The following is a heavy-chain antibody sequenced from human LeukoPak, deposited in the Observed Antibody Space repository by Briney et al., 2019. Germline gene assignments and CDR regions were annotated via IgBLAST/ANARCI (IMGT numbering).Heavy chain of an antibody. V-gene: IGHV3-74*01. Sequence: GGSLRLSCAASGFTFSRSWMHWVRQAPGKGLVWVSRTNDDGSTTNYADSVKDRFTISRDNAKNSMFLQLNSLRAEDTAVYYCARSSMVDANDAFDIWGQGTMVTVSS. CDR2: TNDDGSTT. CDR1: GFTFSRSW. CDR3: ARSSMVDANDAFDI. J-gene: IGHJ3*02. D-gene: IGHD2-15*01.